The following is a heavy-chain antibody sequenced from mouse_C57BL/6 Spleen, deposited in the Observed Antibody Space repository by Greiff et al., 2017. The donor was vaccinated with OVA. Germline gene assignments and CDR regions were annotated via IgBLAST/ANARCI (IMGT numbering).Heavy chain of an antibody. CDR1: GFNIKDDY. CDR2: IDPENGDT. Sequence: EVQLQESGAELVRPGASVKLSCTASGFNIKDDYMHWVKQRPEQGLEWIGWIDPENGDTEYASKFQGKATITADTSSNTAYLQLSSLTSEDTAVYYCTRNLYFDYWGQGTTLTVSS. V-gene: IGHV14-4*01. CDR3: TRNLYFDY. J-gene: IGHJ2*01.